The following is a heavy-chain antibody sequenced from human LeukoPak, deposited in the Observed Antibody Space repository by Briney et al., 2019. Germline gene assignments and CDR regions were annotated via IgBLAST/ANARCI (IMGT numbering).Heavy chain of an antibody. J-gene: IGHJ6*02. D-gene: IGHD3/OR15-3a*01. Sequence: GGSLRLSCAASGFTFSSYGMHWVRQAPGRGLEWVSSISSSSSYIYYADSVKGRFTISRDNAKNSLYLQMNSLRAEDTAVYYCARDLDLEWGPYYYYGMDVWGQGTTVTVSS. CDR1: GFTFSSYG. CDR2: ISSSSSYI. V-gene: IGHV3-21*01. CDR3: ARDLDLEWGPYYYYGMDV.